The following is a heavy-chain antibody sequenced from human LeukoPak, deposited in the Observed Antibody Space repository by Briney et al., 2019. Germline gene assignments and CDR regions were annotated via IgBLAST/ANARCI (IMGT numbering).Heavy chain of an antibody. J-gene: IGHJ5*01. CDR3: ARQNLYNWFDS. Sequence: SETLSLTCTVSGGSISSYYWSWIRQSPGKGLEWIGYIQGSGGTDYNPSLKSRAIISLDRSKNDFSLKMSSVTAADTAVYYCARQNLYNWFDSWGQGALVTVSS. CDR1: GGSISSYY. D-gene: IGHD2-8*01. V-gene: IGHV4-59*08. CDR2: IQGSGGT.